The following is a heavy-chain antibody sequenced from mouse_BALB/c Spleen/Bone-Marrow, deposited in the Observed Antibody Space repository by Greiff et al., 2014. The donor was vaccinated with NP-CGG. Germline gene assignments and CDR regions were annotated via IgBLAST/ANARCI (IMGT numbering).Heavy chain of an antibody. CDR3: ARDGYYVFYAMDY. CDR2: INSNGGST. D-gene: IGHD2-3*01. Sequence: EVQGVESGGGLVQPGGSLKLSCAASGFTFSSYGMSWVRQTPDKRLELVATINSNGGSTYYPDSVKGRFTISRDNAKNTLYLQMSSLKSEDTAKYYCARDGYYVFYAMDYWGQGTSVTVSS. V-gene: IGHV5-6-3*01. J-gene: IGHJ4*01. CDR1: GFTFSSYG.